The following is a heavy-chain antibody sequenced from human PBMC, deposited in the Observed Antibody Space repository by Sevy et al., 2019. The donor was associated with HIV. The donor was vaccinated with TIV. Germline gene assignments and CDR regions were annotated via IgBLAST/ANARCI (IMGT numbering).Heavy chain of an antibody. D-gene: IGHD3-3*01. V-gene: IGHV1-24*01. CDR1: RYSLSEIS. CDR2: FDPEDGET. Sequence: ASVKVSCKVSRYSLSEISMHWVRQAPGKGLEWMGGFDPEDGETIYGQKFQGRVTMTQDTSTDTAYMELRRLTSEDTAVYYCATLDFWSDHPFYGTDVWGQGTTVTVSS. J-gene: IGHJ6*02. CDR3: ATLDFWSDHPFYGTDV.